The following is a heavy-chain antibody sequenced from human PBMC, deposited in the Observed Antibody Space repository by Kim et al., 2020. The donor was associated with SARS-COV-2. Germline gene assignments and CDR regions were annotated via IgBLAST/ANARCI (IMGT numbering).Heavy chain of an antibody. J-gene: IGHJ5*02. CDR3: AKDSPQRVDSSSWYGGENWFDP. V-gene: IGHV3-23*01. D-gene: IGHD6-13*01. Sequence: GGSLRLSCAASGFTFSSYAMSWVRQAPGKGLEWVSAISGSGGSTYYADSVKGRFTISRDNSKNTLYLQMNSLRAEDTAVYYCAKDSPQRVDSSSWYGGENWFDPWGQGTLVTVSS. CDR1: GFTFSSYA. CDR2: ISGSGGST.